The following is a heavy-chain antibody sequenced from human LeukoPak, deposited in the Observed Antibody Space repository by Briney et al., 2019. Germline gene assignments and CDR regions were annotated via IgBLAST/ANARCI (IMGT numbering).Heavy chain of an antibody. CDR1: GXTFSSYG. V-gene: IGHV3-30*02. J-gene: IGHJ4*02. CDR2: IWYDGSNK. CDR3: AREGHDYYDSSGYYFDY. Sequence: GGSLRLSCAASGXTFSSYGMHWVRQAPGKGLEWVALIWYDGSNKYYADSVKGRFTISRDNSKNTLYLQMNSLRAEDTAVYYCAREGHDYYDSSGYYFDYWGQGTLVTVSS. D-gene: IGHD3-22*01.